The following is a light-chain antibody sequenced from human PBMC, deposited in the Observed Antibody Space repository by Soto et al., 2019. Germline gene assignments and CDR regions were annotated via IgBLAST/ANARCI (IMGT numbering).Light chain of an antibody. CDR2: YSS. V-gene: IGKV3D-15*01. CDR3: KQYAYWPET. CDR1: QSVRTN. Sequence: EVMMTQFPDTVSVTPGETVTLSCGAGQSVRTNLAWYQQRPGQAPRLLIHYSSTRATDVQARFSGSGSGTNFTLAIRSLQSEDFAVYFCKQYAYWPETFGQGTKVDI. J-gene: IGKJ1*01.